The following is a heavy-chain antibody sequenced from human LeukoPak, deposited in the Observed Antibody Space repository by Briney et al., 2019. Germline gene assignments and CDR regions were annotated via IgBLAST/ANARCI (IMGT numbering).Heavy chain of an antibody. D-gene: IGHD4-17*01. CDR2: IKRDGSEK. J-gene: IGHJ4*02. V-gene: IGHV3-7*01. CDR3: VYGDFVRTVNYFDY. Sequence: PGGSLRLSCAVSGLTFSSYWMSWVRQAPGKGLEWVANIKRDGSEKYYVDSVKGRFSISRDNAKNSLYLQMNSLRAEDTAVYYCVYGDFVRTVNYFDYWGQGTLVTVSS. CDR1: GLTFSSYW.